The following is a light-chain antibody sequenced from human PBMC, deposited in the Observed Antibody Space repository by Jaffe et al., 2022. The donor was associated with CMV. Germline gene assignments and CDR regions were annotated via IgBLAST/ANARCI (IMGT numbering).Light chain of an antibody. CDR3: AAWDDSLNAWV. Sequence: QSVLTQPPSASATPGRRVTISCSGGTSNIGTNYACWYQQLPETAPKLLIYRDDQRPSGVPDRFSGSKSGTSASLAISGLRSEDEADYYCAAWDDSLNAWVFGGGTKLTVL. CDR2: RDD. J-gene: IGLJ3*02. CDR1: TSNIGTNY. V-gene: IGLV1-47*01.